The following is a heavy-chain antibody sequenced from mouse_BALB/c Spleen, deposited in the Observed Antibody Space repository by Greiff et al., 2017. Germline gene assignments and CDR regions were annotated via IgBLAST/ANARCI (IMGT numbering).Heavy chain of an antibody. J-gene: IGHJ4*01. D-gene: IGHD2-4*01. V-gene: IGHV1-14*01. Sequence: VQLKESGPELVKPGASVKMSCKASGYTFTSYVMHWVKQKPGQGLEWIGYINPYNDGTKYNEKFKGKATLTSDKSSSTAYMELSGLTSEDSAVYYCARPYDYEGAMDYWGQGTSVTVSS. CDR2: INPYNDGT. CDR3: ARPYDYEGAMDY. CDR1: GYTFTSYV.